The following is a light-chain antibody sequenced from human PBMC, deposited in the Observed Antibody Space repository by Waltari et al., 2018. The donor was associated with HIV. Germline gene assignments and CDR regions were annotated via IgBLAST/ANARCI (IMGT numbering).Light chain of an antibody. Sequence: DVQLTQSPSFLSASVGDIVTITCRASLGIGTSLAWYQQKPGQAPNHLISAASTLQSGIPSRFSGGGSGTEFTHTISSVQPEDVATYYCQQLNTYPRTFGQGTKVDVK. V-gene: IGKV1-9*01. J-gene: IGKJ1*01. CDR3: QQLNTYPRT. CDR2: AAS. CDR1: LGIGTS.